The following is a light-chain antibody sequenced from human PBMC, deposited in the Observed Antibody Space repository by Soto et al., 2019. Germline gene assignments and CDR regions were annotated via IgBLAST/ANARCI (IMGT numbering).Light chain of an antibody. V-gene: IGKV1-9*01. CDR2: AAS. J-gene: IGKJ5*01. CDR3: QQLNSYPHT. CDR1: QGISSY. Sequence: IQLTQSASSLSASFGDRVTITCGASQGISSYLAWYQQKPGKAPKLLIYAASTLQSGVPSRFSGSVYGTDFTLTISSLQTEDFATYYCQQLNSYPHTFGQGTRLEIK.